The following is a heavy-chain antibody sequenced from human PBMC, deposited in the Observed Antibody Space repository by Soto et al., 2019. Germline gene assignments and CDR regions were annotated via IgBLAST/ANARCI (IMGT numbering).Heavy chain of an antibody. CDR3: ARAQTRTTIFGVVRLYYGMDV. CDR2: IWYDGSNK. Sequence: PVGSLRLSCAGSGFTFSSYGMHWVRQAPGKGLEWVAVIWYDGSNKYYADSVKGRFTISRDNSKNTLYLQMNSLRAEDTAVYYCARAQTRTTIFGVVRLYYGMDVWGQGTTVTVSS. J-gene: IGHJ6*02. V-gene: IGHV3-33*01. D-gene: IGHD3-3*01. CDR1: GFTFSSYG.